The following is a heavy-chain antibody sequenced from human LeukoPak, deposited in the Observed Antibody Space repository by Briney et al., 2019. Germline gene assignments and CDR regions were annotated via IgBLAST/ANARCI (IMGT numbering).Heavy chain of an antibody. V-gene: IGHV4-34*01. D-gene: IGHD3-9*01. CDR2: INHSGST. J-gene: IGHJ3*02. CDR1: GGSFSGYY. Sequence: PSETLSLTCAVYGGSFSGYYWSWIRQPPGKGLEWIWEINHSGSTKYNPSLRSRVTISVETSKNQFSLNLSSVTAADTAVYYCARFILTGYYLGKDVSDIGGEGTMVTASS. CDR3: ARFILTGYYLGKDVSDI.